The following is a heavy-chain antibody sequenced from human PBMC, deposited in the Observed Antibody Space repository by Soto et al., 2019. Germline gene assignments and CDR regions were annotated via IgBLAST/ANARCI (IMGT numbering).Heavy chain of an antibody. CDR1: GGTFSSYA. CDR3: ARSSSSGDAFDI. V-gene: IGHV1-69*06. CDR2: IIPIFGTA. D-gene: IGHD3-22*01. J-gene: IGHJ3*02. Sequence: SVEGSCKYSGGTFSSYAISWVRQAPGQGLEWMGGIIPIFGTANYAQKFQGRVTITADKSTSTAYMELSSLRSEDTAVYYCARSSSSGDAFDIWGQGTMVTVSS.